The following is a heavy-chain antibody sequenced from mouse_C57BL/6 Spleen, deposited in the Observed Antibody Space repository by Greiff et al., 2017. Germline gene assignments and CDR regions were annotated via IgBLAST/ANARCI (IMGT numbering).Heavy chain of an antibody. Sequence: VQLQQSGPELVKPGASVKISCKASGYAFSSSWMNWVKQRPGKGLEWIGRIYPGDGDTNYKGKFKGKATLTADKSSSTAYMQLSSLTSEYSAVYFCARSNYGSSYDAMDYWGPGTSVTVSS. J-gene: IGHJ4*01. CDR3: ARSNYGSSYDAMDY. CDR2: IYPGDGDT. CDR1: GYAFSSSW. D-gene: IGHD1-1*01. V-gene: IGHV1-82*01.